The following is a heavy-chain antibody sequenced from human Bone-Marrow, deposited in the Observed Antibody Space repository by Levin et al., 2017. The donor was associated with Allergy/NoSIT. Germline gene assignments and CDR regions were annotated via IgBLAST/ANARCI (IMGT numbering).Heavy chain of an antibody. CDR3: ARAYSTGGMDV. CDR2: ISHTSNTI. J-gene: IGHJ6*02. Sequence: GGSLRLSCVASGFNFFDDYMTWIRQAPGKGLEWVSFISHTSNTIHYADSVKGRFTISRDNKRNSLFLEMNSLRADDTAVYYCARAYSTGGMDVWGQGTTVTVSS. CDR1: GFNFFDDY. D-gene: IGHD2-8*01. V-gene: IGHV3-11*01.